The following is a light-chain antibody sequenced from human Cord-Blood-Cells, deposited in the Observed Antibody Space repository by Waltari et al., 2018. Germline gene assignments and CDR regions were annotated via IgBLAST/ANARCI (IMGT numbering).Light chain of an antibody. Sequence: EIVLTQSPPTLSLSPGATATLSCRASQSFSSYLAWYQQKPGQAPRLLIYDASNSATGIPARFSGSGSGTDFTLTISSLEPEDFAVYYCQQRSNWPRTFGQGTKVEIK. CDR1: QSFSSY. J-gene: IGKJ1*01. CDR3: QQRSNWPRT. V-gene: IGKV3-11*01. CDR2: DAS.